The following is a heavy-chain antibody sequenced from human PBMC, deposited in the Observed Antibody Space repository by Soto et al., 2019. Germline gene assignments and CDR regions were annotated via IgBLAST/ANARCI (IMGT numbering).Heavy chain of an antibody. Sequence: QVQLVESGGGVVQPGRSLRLSCAASGFTFSSYGMHWVRQAPGKGLEWVAVIWYDGSNKYYADSVKGRFTISRDNSKNTLYLQMNSLRAEDTAVYYCARDISSSWYAYGMDVWGQGTTVTVSS. J-gene: IGHJ6*02. CDR2: IWYDGSNK. CDR3: ARDISSSWYAYGMDV. V-gene: IGHV3-33*01. CDR1: GFTFSSYG. D-gene: IGHD6-13*01.